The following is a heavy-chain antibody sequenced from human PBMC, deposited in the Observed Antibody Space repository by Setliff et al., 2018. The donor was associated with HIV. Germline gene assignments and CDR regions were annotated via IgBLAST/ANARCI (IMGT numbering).Heavy chain of an antibody. CDR3: AKDIPGPAINSGRIKNWFDP. V-gene: IGHV4-4*08. J-gene: IGHJ5*02. D-gene: IGHD6-19*01. CDR2: IYTSGST. Sequence: SETLSLTCAVYGGSFNGYSWTWIRQPPGKGLEWIGRIYTSGSTNYNPSLKSRVTISVDTSKNQFSLKLSSVTAADTAVYYCAKDIPGPAINSGRIKNWFDPWGEGTLVTVSS. CDR1: GGSFNGYS.